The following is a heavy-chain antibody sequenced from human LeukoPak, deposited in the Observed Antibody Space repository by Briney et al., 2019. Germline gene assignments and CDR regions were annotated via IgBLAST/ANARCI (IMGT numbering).Heavy chain of an antibody. Sequence: SDTLSLTCTVSGGSTSRYYWSWIRQPPGKRLEWLGYINQSGSTTYNPSLKSRLTMSVDTSKNQISLNLISLTAADTAVYYCARLPGIAAVWGQGTLVTVSS. J-gene: IGHJ4*02. CDR1: GGSTSRYY. CDR2: INQSGST. D-gene: IGHD6-13*01. V-gene: IGHV4-59*08. CDR3: ARLPGIAAV.